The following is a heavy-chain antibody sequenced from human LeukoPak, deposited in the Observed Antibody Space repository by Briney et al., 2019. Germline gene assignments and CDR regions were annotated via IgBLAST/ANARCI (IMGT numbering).Heavy chain of an antibody. Sequence: ASVKVSCKASGYTFTSYGISWVRQVPGQGLEWMGWISAYNGNTNYAQKLQGRVTMTTDTSTSTAYMELRSLRSDDTAVYYCARANTYCSGGSCYRITDYWGQGTLVTVSS. D-gene: IGHD2-15*01. V-gene: IGHV1-18*01. CDR2: ISAYNGNT. CDR1: GYTFTSYG. J-gene: IGHJ4*02. CDR3: ARANTYCSGGSCYRITDY.